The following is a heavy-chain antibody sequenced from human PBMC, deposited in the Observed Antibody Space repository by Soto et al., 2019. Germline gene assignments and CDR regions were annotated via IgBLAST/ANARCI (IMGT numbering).Heavy chain of an antibody. V-gene: IGHV4-31*03. D-gene: IGHD3-9*01. J-gene: IGHJ4*02. CDR2: IYSSGNS. CDR3: ASALTGDYVGFDY. CDR1: GASISGDDYY. Sequence: QVQLQESGPGLVKPSQTLSLTCSVSGASISGDDYYWSWIRQHPGKGLEWIAYIYSSGNSYYNPSLSSRVAISLDTSKNQFSLRLSSVTAADTGVYYCASALTGDYVGFDYWGQGTPATVSS.